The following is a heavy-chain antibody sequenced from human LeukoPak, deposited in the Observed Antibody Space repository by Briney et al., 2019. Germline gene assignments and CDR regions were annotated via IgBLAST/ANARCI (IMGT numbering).Heavy chain of an antibody. CDR1: GFTFSRYG. J-gene: IGHJ4*02. D-gene: IGHD5-18*01. Sequence: GGSLRLSCAASGFTFSRYGMHWVRQTPGKGLEWVAVISYDASNKYYADSVKGRFTISRDNSKNTLYLQMDSLRAEDTAVYYCAKSHGYSYGFDYWGQGTLVTVSS. V-gene: IGHV3-30*18. CDR3: AKSHGYSYGFDY. CDR2: ISYDASNK.